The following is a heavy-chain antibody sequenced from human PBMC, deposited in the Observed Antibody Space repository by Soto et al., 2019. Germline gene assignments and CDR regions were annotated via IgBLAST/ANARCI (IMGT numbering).Heavy chain of an antibody. D-gene: IGHD6-25*01. CDR2: IYSSGST. V-gene: IGHV4-59*07. CDR1: GGSIRSYF. Sequence: KTSDTLSLTCTVSGGSIRSYFWSWIRQPPGKGLEWIGYIYSSGSTNYNPSLKSRVTISVDTSKSQFSLKLSSVTAADTAVYYCARGAAAFDIWGRGTMVTVSS. CDR3: ARGAAAFDI. J-gene: IGHJ3*02.